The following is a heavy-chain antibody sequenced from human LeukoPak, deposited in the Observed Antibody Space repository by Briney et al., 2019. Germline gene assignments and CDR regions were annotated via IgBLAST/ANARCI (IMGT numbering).Heavy chain of an antibody. D-gene: IGHD3-9*01. CDR2: INPNSGGT. V-gene: IGHV1-2*02. CDR3: ARAYYDILTGYYRFSYMDV. CDR1: GCTFTGYY. J-gene: IGHJ6*03. Sequence: ASVKVSCKASGCTFTGYYMHWVRQAPGQGLEWMGWINPNSGGTNYAQKFQGRVTMTRDTSISTAYMELSRLRSDDTAVYYCARAYYDILTGYYRFSYMDVWGKGTTVTVSS.